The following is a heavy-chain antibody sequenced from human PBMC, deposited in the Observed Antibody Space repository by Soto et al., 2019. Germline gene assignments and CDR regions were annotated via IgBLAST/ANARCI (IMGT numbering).Heavy chain of an antibody. CDR1: GYTFTSYG. D-gene: IGHD3-22*01. J-gene: IGHJ4*02. Sequence: QVQLVQSGAEVKKPGASVKVSCKASGYTFTSYGISWVRQAPGQGLEWMGWISAYNGNTNYAQKLQGRVTMTTDTSTSTAYMELRSLRSDDTAVYYCASMKHYYDSSGYLDYWGQGTLVTVSS. CDR2: ISAYNGNT. CDR3: ASMKHYYDSSGYLDY. V-gene: IGHV1-18*01.